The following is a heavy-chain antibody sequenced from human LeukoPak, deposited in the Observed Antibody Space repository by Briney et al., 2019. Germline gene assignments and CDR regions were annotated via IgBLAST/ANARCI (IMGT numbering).Heavy chain of an antibody. CDR2: SSSSGSSI. Sequence: PWGSLRRSCAASGFTFSSYEMNWVRQAPGKGLEWVSNSSSSGSSIYYVDSVKGRFAISRDNAKNSLYLQMDHLRAEDSAVYYCARNKYYYESSGYFRHDVWGQGTLVTVSS. CDR1: GFTFSSYE. V-gene: IGHV3-48*03. D-gene: IGHD3-22*01. CDR3: ARNKYYYESSGYFRHDV. J-gene: IGHJ4*02.